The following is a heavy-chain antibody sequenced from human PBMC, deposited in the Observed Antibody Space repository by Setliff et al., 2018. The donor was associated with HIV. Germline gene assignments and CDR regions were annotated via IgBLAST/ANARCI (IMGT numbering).Heavy chain of an antibody. D-gene: IGHD3-3*01. CDR1: GGSINSTSYY. V-gene: IGHV4-39*01. CDR3: ARSIVPVASGFYYFEY. J-gene: IGHJ4*02. CDR2: IYHTGRT. Sequence: SETLSLTCTVSGGSINSTSYYWGWIRQPPGNGLEWIGSIYHTGRTYYKPSRKSRGTISVDTSKNQFSLRLSSVAAGDTAVYYCARSIVPVASGFYYFEYWGQGTLVPVSS.